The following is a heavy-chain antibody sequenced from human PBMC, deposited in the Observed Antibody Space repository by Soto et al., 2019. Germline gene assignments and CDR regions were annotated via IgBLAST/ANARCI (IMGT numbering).Heavy chain of an antibody. V-gene: IGHV3-21*01. D-gene: IGHD3-22*01. J-gene: IGHJ6*02. Sequence: XGALGLSCAAAGFTFSSYSMNWVRQAPVKALDLVSSISSCSYMYYADSVKGRFTISRDSAKYSLYLQMNSLRGEDTAVYYCARDPGYDSTYYYYGMAVWGQGTTLPVS. CDR2: ISSCSYM. CDR1: GFTFSSYS. CDR3: ARDPGYDSTYYYYGMAV.